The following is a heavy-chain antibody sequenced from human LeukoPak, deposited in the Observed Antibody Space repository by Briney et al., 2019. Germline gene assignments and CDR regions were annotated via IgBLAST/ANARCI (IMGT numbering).Heavy chain of an antibody. CDR2: INGDGSST. Sequence: TGGSLRLSCAASGFTFNTYWMHWVRQVPGKGLVWVSRINGDGSSTAYADSVKDRFTISRGNAKNTVYLQMNSLRAEDTAVYYCAREKGSSNYDSWGQGTLVTVSS. V-gene: IGHV3-74*03. CDR1: GFTFNTYW. J-gene: IGHJ5*01. CDR3: AREKGSSNYDS. D-gene: IGHD4-11*01.